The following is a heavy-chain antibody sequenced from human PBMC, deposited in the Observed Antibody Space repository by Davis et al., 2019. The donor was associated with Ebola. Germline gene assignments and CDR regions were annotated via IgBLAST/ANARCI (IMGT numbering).Heavy chain of an antibody. D-gene: IGHD2-15*01. CDR2: INPSSGIT. Sequence: AASVKVSCKASGYSFTTYQMYWVRQAPGQGLEWMGIINPSSGITTYAQKFQGRVTMTRDTSTSTVYMELSSLRSDDTAFYYCARDICSGISCYSYFWGQGTLVTVSS. CDR1: GYSFTTYQ. V-gene: IGHV1-46*01. J-gene: IGHJ4*02. CDR3: ARDICSGISCYSYF.